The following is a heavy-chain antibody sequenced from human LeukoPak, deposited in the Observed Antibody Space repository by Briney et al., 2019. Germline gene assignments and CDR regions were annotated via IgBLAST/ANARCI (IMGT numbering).Heavy chain of an antibody. CDR2: INPNSGGT. D-gene: IGHD3-3*01. Sequence: VASVKVSCKASGYTFTGYYMHWVRQAPGQGLEWMGWINPNSGGTNYAQKFQGRVTMTRDTSISTAYMELSRLRSDDTAVYYCARAGDDFWSGSDAFDIWGQGTMVTVPS. V-gene: IGHV1-2*02. CDR3: ARAGDDFWSGSDAFDI. CDR1: GYTFTGYY. J-gene: IGHJ3*02.